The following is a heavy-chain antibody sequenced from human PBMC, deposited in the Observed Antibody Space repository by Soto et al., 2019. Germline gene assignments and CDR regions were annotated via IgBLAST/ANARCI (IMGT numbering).Heavy chain of an antibody. CDR3: ARVTNDYVYY. CDR1: GGSISSYY. Sequence: QVQLQESGPGLVKPSETLSLTCTVSGGSISSYYWSWIRQPPGKGLEWIGYIYYSGSTNYNPSLKSRVTISVDTSKNQFSLKLSSVTAADTAVYYCARVTNDYVYYWGQGTLVTVSS. D-gene: IGHD4-17*01. V-gene: IGHV4-59*01. J-gene: IGHJ4*02. CDR2: IYYSGST.